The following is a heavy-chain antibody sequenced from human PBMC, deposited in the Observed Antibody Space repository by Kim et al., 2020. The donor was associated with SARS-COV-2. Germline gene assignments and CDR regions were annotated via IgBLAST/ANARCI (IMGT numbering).Heavy chain of an antibody. CDR2: ISSGGGGT. D-gene: IGHD3-22*01. Sequence: GGSLRLSCAASGFTFSSYCMRWVRQPPEKGLVWVSRISSGGGGTIYADSVKGRFIISSDNAKNTLYLQMNSLRAEDTALYYCAKSAVDSFGYYYSGYWG. J-gene: IGHJ4*01. CDR1: GFTFSSYC. CDR3: AKSAVDSFGYYYSGY. V-gene: IGHV3-74*01.